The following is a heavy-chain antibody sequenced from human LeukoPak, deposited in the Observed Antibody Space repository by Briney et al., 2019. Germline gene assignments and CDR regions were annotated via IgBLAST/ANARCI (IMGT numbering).Heavy chain of an antibody. CDR3: AKGVGANYYYYMDV. V-gene: IGHV4-59*01. CDR1: GDFITAYY. Sequence: SETLSLTCTVSGDFITAYYWSWIRQPPGKGLEWIGYVYYSGSTEYNPSLRSRVTISLEMSKHQFSLKLSSVTAADTAVYYCAKGVGANYYYYMDVWGKGTTVTVSS. J-gene: IGHJ6*03. CDR2: VYYSGST. D-gene: IGHD1-26*01.